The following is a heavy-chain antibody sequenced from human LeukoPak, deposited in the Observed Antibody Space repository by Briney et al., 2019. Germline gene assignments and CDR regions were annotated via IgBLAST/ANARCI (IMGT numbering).Heavy chain of an antibody. CDR1: GFTFSSYW. J-gene: IGHJ1*01. V-gene: IGHV3-74*01. Sequence: GGSLRLSCAASGFTFSSYWMHWVRHGPGKGLVWVSRIKSDGNTNYADSVKGRFTISRDNAKNTVSLQMNSLRAEDTGVYYCARAPSEIGGYYPEYFRHWGQGTLVTVSS. CDR3: ARAPSEIGGYYPEYFRH. D-gene: IGHD3-22*01. CDR2: IKSDGNT.